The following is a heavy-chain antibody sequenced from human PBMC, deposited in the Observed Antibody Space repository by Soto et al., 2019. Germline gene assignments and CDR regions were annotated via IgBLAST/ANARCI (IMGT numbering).Heavy chain of an antibody. D-gene: IGHD6-6*01. CDR2: IIPIFGTA. V-gene: IGHV1-69*01. Sequence: QVQLVQSGAEVKKPGSSVKVSCKASGGTFSSYAISWVRQAPGQGLEWMGGIIPIFGTANYAQKVQGRVTITADESTSTAYMGLSSLRSEDTAVYYCASAGSSSSGGARWFDPWGQGTLVTVSS. CDR1: GGTFSSYA. J-gene: IGHJ5*02. CDR3: ASAGSSSSGGARWFDP.